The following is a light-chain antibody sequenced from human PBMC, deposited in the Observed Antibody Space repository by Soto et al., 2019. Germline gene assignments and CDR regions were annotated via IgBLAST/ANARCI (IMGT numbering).Light chain of an antibody. J-gene: IGLJ2*01. Sequence: QSALTQPASVSGSPGQSITISCTGTSSDVGIYNYVSWFQQRPGEAPKLMIYEVSKRPAGVSNRFSGSKSGNTASLTISGLQAEDEADYYCSSYTSASTLVIGGGTKFTVL. CDR2: EVS. CDR3: SSYTSASTLV. V-gene: IGLV2-14*01. CDR1: SSDVGIYNY.